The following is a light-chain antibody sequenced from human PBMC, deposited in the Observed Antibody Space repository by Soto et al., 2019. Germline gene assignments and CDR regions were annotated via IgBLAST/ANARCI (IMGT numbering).Light chain of an antibody. CDR1: SSDIGAYNY. J-gene: IGLJ1*01. CDR3: TSYTRSSTYV. Sequence: QAVLTQPVYVSGSPGQWITISCTGTSSDIGAYNYVSWHQQHPGKAPKLMIYDVNNRPSGVSNRFSGSKSGNTASLTISGLQAEDEADYFCTSYTRSSTYVFGTGTKVTVL. CDR2: DVN. V-gene: IGLV2-14*03.